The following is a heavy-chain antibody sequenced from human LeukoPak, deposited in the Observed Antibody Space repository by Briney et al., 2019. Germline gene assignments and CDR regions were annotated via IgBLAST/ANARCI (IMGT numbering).Heavy chain of an antibody. CDR2: ISGSGGST. D-gene: IGHD2-2*01. Sequence: GGSLRLSCAASGFTFSSYAMSWVRQAPGKGXXXVSAISGSGGSTYYADSVKGRFTISRDNSKNTLYLQMNSLRAEDTAVYYCAKDPGVVPAAIYWGQGTLVTVSS. CDR1: GFTFSSYA. CDR3: AKDPGVVPAAIY. J-gene: IGHJ4*02. V-gene: IGHV3-23*01.